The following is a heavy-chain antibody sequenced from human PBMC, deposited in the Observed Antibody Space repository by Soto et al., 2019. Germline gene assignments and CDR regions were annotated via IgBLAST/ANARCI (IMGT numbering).Heavy chain of an antibody. D-gene: IGHD3-22*01. CDR1: GFTFSSYA. CDR3: AKPYESRGYAGQYYFDY. Sequence: EVQLLESGGGLVQPGGSLRLSCAASGFTFSSYAMSWVRQAPGKGLEWVSAISGSGGSTYYADSVKGRFTISRDNSKNTRYLQMNSLRAEDTAVYYCAKPYESRGYAGQYYFDYWGQGTLVTVSS. J-gene: IGHJ4*02. CDR2: ISGSGGST. V-gene: IGHV3-23*01.